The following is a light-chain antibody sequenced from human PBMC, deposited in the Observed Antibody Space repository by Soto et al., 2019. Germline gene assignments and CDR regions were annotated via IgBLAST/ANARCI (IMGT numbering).Light chain of an antibody. J-gene: IGKJ1*01. CDR3: QQYNNWPPLT. CDR1: QSVSSN. Sequence: EIVMTQSPATLSVSPGERATLSCRASQSVSSNLAWYQQKPGQAPRLLIYGASTRATGIPARFSGSGSGTEFTLTISGLQSEDFAVYYCQQYNNWPPLTFGQGNKVEIK. CDR2: GAS. V-gene: IGKV3-15*01.